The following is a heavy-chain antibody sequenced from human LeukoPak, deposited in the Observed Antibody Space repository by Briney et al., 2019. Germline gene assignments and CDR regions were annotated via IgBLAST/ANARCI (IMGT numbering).Heavy chain of an antibody. CDR1: GYTFTSYY. V-gene: IGHV1-8*02. Sequence: GASVKVSCKASGYTFTSYYMHWVRQATGQGLEWMGWMNPNSGNTGYAQKFQGRVTMTRNTSISTAYMELSSLRSEDTAVYYCARAATMFVATISNYWGQGTLVTVSS. CDR2: MNPNSGNT. J-gene: IGHJ4*02. CDR3: ARAATMFVATISNY. D-gene: IGHD5-12*01.